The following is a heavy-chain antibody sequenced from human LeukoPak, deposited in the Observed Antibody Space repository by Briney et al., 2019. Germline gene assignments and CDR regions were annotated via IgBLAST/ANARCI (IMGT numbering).Heavy chain of an antibody. CDR3: AKDRYSYAFEYFES. CDR2: ISNDESKK. J-gene: IGHJ4*02. V-gene: IGHV3-30*18. D-gene: IGHD3-16*01. CDR1: GFTFSSYG. Sequence: GGSLRLSCAASGFTFSSYGMHWVRQAPGKGLEWVAVISNDESKKYYADSVKGRFTISRDNSKNTLSLQVSSLRAEDTAVYYCAKDRYSYAFEYFESWGQGTLATVSS.